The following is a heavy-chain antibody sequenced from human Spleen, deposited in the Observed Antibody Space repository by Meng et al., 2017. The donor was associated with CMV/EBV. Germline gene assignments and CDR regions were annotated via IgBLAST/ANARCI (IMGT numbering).Heavy chain of an antibody. V-gene: IGHV3-38-3*01. CDR2: ISGGST. Sequence: GGSLRLSCAASGFTVSSNEMSWVRQAPGKGLEWVSSISGGSTYYADSRKGRFTISRDNSKNTLYLQMNSLRAEDTAVYYCAKDVFKWNDGNEWSYFDYWGQGPRSPSPQ. CDR1: GFTVSSNE. D-gene: IGHD1-1*01. J-gene: IGHJ4*02. CDR3: AKDVFKWNDGNEWSYFDY.